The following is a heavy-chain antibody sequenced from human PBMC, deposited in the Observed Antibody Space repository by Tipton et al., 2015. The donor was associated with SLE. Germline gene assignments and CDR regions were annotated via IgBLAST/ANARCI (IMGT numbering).Heavy chain of an antibody. CDR3: ARDMEVVVVAATRVYYYYYMDV. CDR2: IYYSGST. J-gene: IGHJ6*03. CDR1: GGSISSRSYY. D-gene: IGHD2-15*01. Sequence: LRLSCTVSGGSISSRSYYWGCIRQPPGKGMEWIGSIYYSGSTYYNPSLKSRVTISVDTSKNQFSLKLSSVTAADTAVYYCARDMEVVVVAATRVYYYYYMDVWGKGTTVTVSS. V-gene: IGHV4-39*02.